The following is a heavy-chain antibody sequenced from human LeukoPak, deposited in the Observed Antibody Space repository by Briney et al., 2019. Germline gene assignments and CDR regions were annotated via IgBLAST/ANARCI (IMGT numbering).Heavy chain of an antibody. CDR3: AREVTTLLFTDY. CDR2: IYYSGST. J-gene: IGHJ4*02. Sequence: SETLSLTCTVSGGSISSSSYYWGWIRQPPWKGLEWIGSIYYSGSTYYNPSLKSRVTISVDTSKNQFSLKLSSVTAADTAVYYCAREVTTLLFTDYWGQGTLVTVSS. CDR1: GGSISSSSYY. D-gene: IGHD4-17*01. V-gene: IGHV4-39*07.